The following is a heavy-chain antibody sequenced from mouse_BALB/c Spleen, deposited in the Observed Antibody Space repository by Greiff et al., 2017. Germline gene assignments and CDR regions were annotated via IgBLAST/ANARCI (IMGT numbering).Heavy chain of an antibody. CDR3: ARGVRRGMDY. CDR1: GYSFTSYY. CDR2: IDPFNGGT. D-gene: IGHD2-14*01. J-gene: IGHJ4*01. V-gene: IGHV1S135*01. Sequence: VQLQQSGPELMKPGASVKISCKASGYSFTSYYMHWVKQSHGKSLEWIGYIDPFNGGTSYNQKFKGKATLTVDKSSSTANMHLSSLTSEDSAVYYCARGVRRGMDYWGQGTSVTVSS.